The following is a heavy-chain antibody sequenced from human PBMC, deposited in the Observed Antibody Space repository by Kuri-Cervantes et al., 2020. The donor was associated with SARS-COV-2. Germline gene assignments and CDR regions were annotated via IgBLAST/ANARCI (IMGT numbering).Heavy chain of an antibody. Sequence: GESLKISCGASGFTFKTYTMNWVRQAPGKALQWISSISGSGSYIYYADSLRGRFTISRDDAKNSLYLQMNSLRAEDTAVYFCARVAGEGPTYYYYVDVWGKGTTVTVSS. CDR3: ARVAGEGPTYYYYVDV. J-gene: IGHJ6*03. D-gene: IGHD1-26*01. CDR1: GFTFKTYT. V-gene: IGHV3-21*01. CDR2: ISGSGSYI.